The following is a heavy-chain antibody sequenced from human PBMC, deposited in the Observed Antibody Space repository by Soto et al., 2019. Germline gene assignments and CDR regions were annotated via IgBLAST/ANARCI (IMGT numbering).Heavy chain of an antibody. CDR1: GGSFSGYY. Sequence: PSETLSLTCAVYGGSFSGYYWSWIRQPPGKGLEWIGEINHSGSTNYNPSLKSRVTISVDTSKNQFSLKLSSVTAADTAVYYCARGGPYCSGGSGYSGVYYYYYYMDVWGKGTTVTVSS. D-gene: IGHD2-15*01. V-gene: IGHV4-34*01. CDR3: ARGGPYCSGGSGYSGVYYYYYYMDV. CDR2: INHSGST. J-gene: IGHJ6*03.